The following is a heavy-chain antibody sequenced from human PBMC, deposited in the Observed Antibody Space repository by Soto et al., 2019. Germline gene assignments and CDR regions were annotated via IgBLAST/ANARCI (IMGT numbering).Heavy chain of an antibody. J-gene: IGHJ4*02. CDR2: INHSGST. Sequence: QVHLQQWGAGLLKPSETLSLTCAVYGGSFSGYYWSWIRQPPGKGLEWIGEINHSGSTNYNPSLKSRVSISVGTSKNQFSLKLSSVTAADTAVYYCARSKSPYYDSSGYYDYFDYWGQGTLVTVSS. D-gene: IGHD3-22*01. V-gene: IGHV4-34*01. CDR1: GGSFSGYY. CDR3: ARSKSPYYDSSGYYDYFDY.